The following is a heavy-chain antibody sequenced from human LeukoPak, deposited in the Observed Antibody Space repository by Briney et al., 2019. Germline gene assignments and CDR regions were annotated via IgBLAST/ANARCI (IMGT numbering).Heavy chain of an antibody. D-gene: IGHD2-2*01. J-gene: IGHJ4*02. CDR2: ISYDGSHK. V-gene: IGHV3-30*18. CDR3: AKTSSTSCYSCVFDY. Sequence: PGRSLRLSCAASGFTFSGYGMHWVRLAPGKGLEWVAVISYDGSHKYYADSVQGRFTISRDNPKNTLYLQMNSLRAEDTAIYYCAKTSSTSCYSCVFDYWGQGTLVTVSS. CDR1: GFTFSGYG.